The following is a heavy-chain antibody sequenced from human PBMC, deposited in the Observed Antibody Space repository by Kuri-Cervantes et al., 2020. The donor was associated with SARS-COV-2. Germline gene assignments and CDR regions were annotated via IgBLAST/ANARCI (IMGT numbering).Heavy chain of an antibody. J-gene: IGHJ6*03. Sequence: GGSLRLSCAASGFTFSSYAMSWVRQAPGKGLEWVSAISGSGGSTYYADSVKGRFTISRDNSKNTLYLQMNSLRAEDTAVYYCARLLKSRTTVTTSVYWYYYYMDVWGKGTTVTVSS. CDR1: GFTFSSYA. CDR3: ARLLKSRTTVTTSVYWYYYYMDV. CDR2: ISGSGGST. V-gene: IGHV3-23*01. D-gene: IGHD4-17*01.